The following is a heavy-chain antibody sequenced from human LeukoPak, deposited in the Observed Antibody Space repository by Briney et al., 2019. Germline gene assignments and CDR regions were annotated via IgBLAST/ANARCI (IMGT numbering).Heavy chain of an antibody. V-gene: IGHV4-30-2*01. Sequence: SETLSLTCNVSGDSINSGGFYWNWIRQPPRKGLEWIAYIHQSGITVSNPSLKSRLTLSLDASKNQFSLRLTSVTVADTAVYYCARDLEYCSTTSCFTWGQGTLVTVSS. D-gene: IGHD2-2*01. CDR1: GDSINSGGFY. J-gene: IGHJ5*02. CDR3: ARDLEYCSTTSCFT. CDR2: IHQSGIT.